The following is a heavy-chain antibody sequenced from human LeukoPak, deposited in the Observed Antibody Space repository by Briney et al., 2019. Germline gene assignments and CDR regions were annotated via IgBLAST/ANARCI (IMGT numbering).Heavy chain of an antibody. CDR3: AKQMTERPHYYYMGV. Sequence: GGSLRLSCAASGFIFSSSGMHWVRQAPGKGLEWVAFTQDDESNKYYADSVKGRFTISRDNSKNTLFLQMSRLRPEDTALYYCAKQMTERPHYYYMGVWGRGTTVTVSS. V-gene: IGHV3-30*02. CDR1: GFIFSSSG. CDR2: TQDDESNK. J-gene: IGHJ6*03.